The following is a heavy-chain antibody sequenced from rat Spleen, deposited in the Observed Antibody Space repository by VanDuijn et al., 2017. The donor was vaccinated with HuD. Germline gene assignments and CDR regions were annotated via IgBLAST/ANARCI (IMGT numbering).Heavy chain of an antibody. CDR3: ARYLTTTGVMDA. D-gene: IGHD1-10*01. Sequence: QVQLKESGPGLVQPSQTLSLTCTVSGFSLTSNSVSWVRQPAGKGLEWIAAISSGGSTYKNSALKSRLGISSDTSKSQVFLKMNSLQTEDTAMYFCARYLTTTGVMDAWGQGASVTVSS. CDR1: GFSLTSNS. V-gene: IGHV2-6*01. J-gene: IGHJ4*01. CDR2: ISSGGST.